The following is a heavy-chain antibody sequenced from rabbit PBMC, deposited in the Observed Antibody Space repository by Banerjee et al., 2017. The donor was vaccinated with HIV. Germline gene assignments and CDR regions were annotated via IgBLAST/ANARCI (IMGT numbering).Heavy chain of an antibody. CDR1: GFSFSSSYY. J-gene: IGHJ6*01. V-gene: IGHV1S40*01. Sequence: ESGGGLVQPEGSLTLTCTASGFSFSSSYYMCWVRQAPGKGLEWIGCINTGSGSTWYANWAKGRFTISKTSSTTVTLQMTSLTAADTATYFCARGNSYYYGMDLWGPGTLVTVS. CDR3: ARGNSYYYGMDL. CDR2: INTGSGST. D-gene: IGHD8-1*01.